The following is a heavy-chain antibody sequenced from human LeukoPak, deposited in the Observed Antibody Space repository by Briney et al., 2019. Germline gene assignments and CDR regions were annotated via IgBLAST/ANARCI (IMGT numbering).Heavy chain of an antibody. J-gene: IGHJ4*02. Sequence: PGGSLRLSCAASGFTFDDYAMHWVRQAPGKGLEWVSGISWNSGSIGYADSVKGRFTISRDNAKNSLYLQMNSLRAEDTALYYCAKDIGGITMVRGVITFFDYWGQGTLVTVSS. CDR2: ISWNSGSI. CDR1: GFTFDDYA. D-gene: IGHD3-10*01. CDR3: AKDIGGITMVRGVITFFDY. V-gene: IGHV3-9*01.